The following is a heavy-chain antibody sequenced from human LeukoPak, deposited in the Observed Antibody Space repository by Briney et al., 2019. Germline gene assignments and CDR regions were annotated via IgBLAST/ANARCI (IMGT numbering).Heavy chain of an antibody. J-gene: IGHJ4*02. CDR3: AKGGGPYCSGGSCYSGY. V-gene: IGHV3-23*01. CDR1: GFTFSSYA. D-gene: IGHD2-15*01. CDR2: ISGSGGST. Sequence: PGGSLRLSCAASGFTFSSYAMSWVRQAPGKGLEWVSAISGSGGSTYYADSVKGRFTISRDNSKNTLYLQMNSLRAEDTAVYYCAKGGGPYCSGGSCYSGYWGQGTLVTVSS.